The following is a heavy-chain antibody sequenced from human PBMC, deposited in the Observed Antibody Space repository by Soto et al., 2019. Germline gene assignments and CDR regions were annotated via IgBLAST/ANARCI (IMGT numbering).Heavy chain of an antibody. V-gene: IGHV5-51*01. CDR1: VCTFTVYW. D-gene: IGHD3-10*01. CDR2: VYPGDTYV. Sequence: WESLKLSCRASVCTFTVYWVAWVRQMPVEGLEWVGIVYPGDTYVTYSPSFQCHVTISADKSISTAYLQWSVLRAADTGIYYCARQAYYGSGTYYSDYWGKGTPVTVSS. J-gene: IGHJ4*01. CDR3: ARQAYYGSGTYYSDY.